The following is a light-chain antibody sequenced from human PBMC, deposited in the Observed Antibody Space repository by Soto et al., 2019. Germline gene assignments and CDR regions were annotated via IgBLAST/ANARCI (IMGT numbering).Light chain of an antibody. Sequence: DIQMTQSPSTLSGSVGDRVTITCRASQTISSWLAWYQQTPGKAPKLLIYKASTLKSGVPSRFSGSGSGTEFTLTISSLQSEDSAVYYCQQYENWPQLTFGGGTKVDI. CDR3: QQYENWPQLT. V-gene: IGKV1-5*03. CDR2: KAS. CDR1: QTISSW. J-gene: IGKJ4*01.